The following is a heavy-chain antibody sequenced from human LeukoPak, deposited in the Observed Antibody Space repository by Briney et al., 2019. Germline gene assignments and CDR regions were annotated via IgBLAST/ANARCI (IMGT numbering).Heavy chain of an antibody. CDR3: ARGRMGGGNDY. V-gene: IGHV1-2*02. Sequence: GASVKVSCKASGYTFSGYYMHWVRQAPGQGLEWMGWIDPNSGGTNYAQKFQGRVTMTRDTSISTAYMELNSLRSDDTAVYYCARGRMGGGNDYLGQGTLVTVSS. D-gene: IGHD2-15*01. J-gene: IGHJ4*02. CDR1: GYTFSGYY. CDR2: IDPNSGGT.